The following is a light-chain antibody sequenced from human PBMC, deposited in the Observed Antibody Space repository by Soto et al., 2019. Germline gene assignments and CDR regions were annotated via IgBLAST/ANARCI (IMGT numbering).Light chain of an antibody. Sequence: DIQMTQSPSTLSASVGDRVTITCRASQSINTWLAWYQQKPGKAPKLLIYRASTLESGVPSRFSGSGSGTEFTLTISSLQPDDFSTYYCQHYNTYSGTFGPGTQVDI. V-gene: IGKV1-5*03. CDR2: RAS. CDR3: QHYNTYSGT. J-gene: IGKJ3*01. CDR1: QSINTW.